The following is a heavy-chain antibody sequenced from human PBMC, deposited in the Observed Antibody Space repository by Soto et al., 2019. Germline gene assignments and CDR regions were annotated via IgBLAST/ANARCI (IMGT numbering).Heavy chain of an antibody. V-gene: IGHV3-30*18. CDR2: ISYDGSNK. CDR1: GFTFSSYG. D-gene: IGHD1-26*01. Sequence: VGSLRLSCAASGFTFSSYGMHWVRQAPGKGLEWVAVISYDGSNKYYADSVKGRFTISRDNSKNTLYLQMNSLRAEDTAVYYCAKDLSSGSYLNWFDPWGQGTLVTVSS. J-gene: IGHJ5*02. CDR3: AKDLSSGSYLNWFDP.